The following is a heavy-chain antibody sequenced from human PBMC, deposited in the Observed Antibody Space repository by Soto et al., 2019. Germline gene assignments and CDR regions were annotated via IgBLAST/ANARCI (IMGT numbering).Heavy chain of an antibody. CDR1: GGSLSTNP. CDR2: TGSGTGPG. J-gene: IGHJ4*02. CDR3: ARRDSGGFYRFFDS. Sequence: QVQLVQSGTEVKKPGSSVKVSCKASGGSLSTNPISWVRQAPGQGLEWMGGTGSGTGPGNHAQKFQGRLTVTADKSTSTVYMEMPILSSEHTALYYCARRDSGGFYRFFDSWGQGTLVTVSS. V-gene: IGHV1-69*06. D-gene: IGHD2-15*01.